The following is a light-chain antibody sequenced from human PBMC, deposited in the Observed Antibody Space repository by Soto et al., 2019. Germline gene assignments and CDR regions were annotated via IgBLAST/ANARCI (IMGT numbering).Light chain of an antibody. CDR3: CSYAGADAILL. CDR2: EVT. CDR1: SSFVGSYNP. V-gene: IGLV2-23*02. Sequence: QSALAQPASVSGSPGQSITISCTAISSFVGSYNPVSWYQQHPGRVPKLIIYEVTARPPGVSDRFSGYRSGNTASLTISGLQAEDEADYYCCSYAGADAILLFGGGTKLTVL. J-gene: IGLJ3*02.